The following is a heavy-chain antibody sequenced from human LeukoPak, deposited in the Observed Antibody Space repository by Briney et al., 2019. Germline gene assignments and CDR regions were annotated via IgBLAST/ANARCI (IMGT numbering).Heavy chain of an antibody. Sequence: SETLSLTCTVSSGSISSSNYYWGWIRQPPGKGLEWIGSVYYSGSTDYNPSLKSRVTISLDTSKNQFSLKLSSVTAADTAVYYCARDIAIKWFYSWAREPWSPSPQ. V-gene: IGHV4-39*07. CDR2: VYYSGST. CDR3: ARDIAIKWFYS. J-gene: IGHJ5*01. CDR1: SGSISSSNYY. D-gene: IGHD2-15*01.